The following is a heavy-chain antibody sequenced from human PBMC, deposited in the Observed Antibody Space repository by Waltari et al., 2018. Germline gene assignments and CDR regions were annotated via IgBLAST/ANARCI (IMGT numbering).Heavy chain of an antibody. V-gene: IGHV4-39*07. CDR1: GGSISSSSYS. J-gene: IGHJ4*02. D-gene: IGHD6-6*01. Sequence: QLQLQESGPGLVKPSETLSLTCTVPGGSISSSSYSWGWIRQPPGKGLEWIGSIYYSGSTYYNPSLKSRVTISVDTSKNQSSLKLSSVTAADTAVYYCARRRRSQLVRDYFDYWGQGTLVTVSS. CDR2: IYYSGST. CDR3: ARRRRSQLVRDYFDY.